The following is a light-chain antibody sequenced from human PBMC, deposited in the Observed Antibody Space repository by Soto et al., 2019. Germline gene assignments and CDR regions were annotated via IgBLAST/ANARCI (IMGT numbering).Light chain of an antibody. CDR2: GAS. CDR1: QSISSSF. Sequence: EIVLTHSPGILSLSPVERASLSCGASQSISSSFLAWYQQKPGQAPRLLIYGASSRATGIPDRFSGTGSETDFTLTISRLEPEDFAVYYCQQYDNSPITFGQGTRLEIK. J-gene: IGKJ5*01. V-gene: IGKV3-20*01. CDR3: QQYDNSPIT.